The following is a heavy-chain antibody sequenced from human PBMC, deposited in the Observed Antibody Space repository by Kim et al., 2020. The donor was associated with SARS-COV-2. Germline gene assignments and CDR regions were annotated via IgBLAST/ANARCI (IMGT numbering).Heavy chain of an antibody. D-gene: IGHD3-10*01. V-gene: IGHV4-31*03. CDR2: IYYSGST. Sequence: SETLSLTCTVSGGSISSGGYYWSWIRQHPGKGLEWIGYIYYSGSTYYNPSLKSRVTISVDTSKNQFSLKLSSVTAADTAVYYCARVVRGACFDYWGQGTLVTVSS. CDR3: ARVVRGACFDY. CDR1: GGSISSGGYY. J-gene: IGHJ4*02.